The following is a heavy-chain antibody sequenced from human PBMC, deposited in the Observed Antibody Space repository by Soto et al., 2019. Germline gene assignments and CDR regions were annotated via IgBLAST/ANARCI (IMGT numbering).Heavy chain of an antibody. V-gene: IGHV4-39*01. J-gene: IGHJ4*02. CDR1: GGSISSSSYY. D-gene: IGHD6-19*01. CDR2: IYYSGST. Sequence: QLQLQESGPGLVKPSETLSLTCTVSGGSISSSSYYWCWIRQSPGKGLEWIGSIYYSGSTYYNLSLKRRLTISVDTSKNQSSLKLSALPAADTAVYYCARRESGSSGWALDYWGQGTRVTVSS. CDR3: ARRESGSSGWALDY.